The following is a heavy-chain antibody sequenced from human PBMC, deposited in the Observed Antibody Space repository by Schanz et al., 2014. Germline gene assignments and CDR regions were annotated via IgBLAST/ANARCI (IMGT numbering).Heavy chain of an antibody. Sequence: QVQLVQSVAEVKKPGASVKVSCKASGYTFTSDSMHWVRQAPGQGLEWMGMINPSGGSTTYAQKFQGRVTMTRDTSTSTVYMELSSLRSEDTAVYYCARDGVDAAAGGNYWGQGTLVTVSS. CDR3: ARDGVDAAAGGNY. CDR2: INPSGGST. CDR1: GYTFTSDS. V-gene: IGHV1-46*03. J-gene: IGHJ4*02. D-gene: IGHD6-13*01.